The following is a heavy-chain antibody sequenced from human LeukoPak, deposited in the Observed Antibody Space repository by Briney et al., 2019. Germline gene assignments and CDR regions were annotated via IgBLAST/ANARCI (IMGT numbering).Heavy chain of an antibody. Sequence: SETLSLTCTVSGGSISSYYWSWIRQPPGKGLEWIGYIYYSGSTNYNPSLKSRVTISVDTSKNQFSLRLSSVTAADTAVYYCARVTGYMIEDYFDYGGQETLVTVSS. CDR1: GGSISSYY. J-gene: IGHJ4*02. D-gene: IGHD3-22*01. CDR3: ARVTGYMIEDYFDY. V-gene: IGHV4-59*01. CDR2: IYYSGST.